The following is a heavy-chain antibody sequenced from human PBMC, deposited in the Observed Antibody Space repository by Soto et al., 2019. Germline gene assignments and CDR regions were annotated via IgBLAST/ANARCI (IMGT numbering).Heavy chain of an antibody. CDR1: GGSFSGYC. D-gene: IGHD3-3*01. V-gene: IGHV4-34*01. CDR2: INHSGRT. J-gene: IGHJ4*02. Sequence: PSETLSFTCAVYGGSFSGYCWSWIRQPPGKGLEWIGEINHSGRTNYNPSLKSRVTISVDTSKSQFSLKLSSVTAADTAVYYCARGRKYYDFWSGYSHPRYYFNYWGQGTLVTVSS. CDR3: ARGRKYYDFWSGYSHPRYYFNY.